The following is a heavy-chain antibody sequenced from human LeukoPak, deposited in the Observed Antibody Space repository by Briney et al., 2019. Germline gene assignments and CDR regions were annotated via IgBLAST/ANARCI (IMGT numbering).Heavy chain of an antibody. D-gene: IGHD3-10*01. CDR1: GFTLSRHV. CDR2: ISYDGNNR. CDR3: ARGGIPTGPYYYFYYMDV. V-gene: IGHV3-30*01. Sequence: AGGSLRLSCAASGFTLSRHVMQWVRQAPGKGLEWVAVISYDGNNRFYADSVKGRFTVSRDNSRNTLYLQMNSLSGDDAAVYSCARGGIPTGPYYYFYYMDVWGKGTAVTVSS. J-gene: IGHJ6*03.